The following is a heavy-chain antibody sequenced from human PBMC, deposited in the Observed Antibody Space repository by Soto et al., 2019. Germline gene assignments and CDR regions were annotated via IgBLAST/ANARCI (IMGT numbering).Heavy chain of an antibody. CDR1: GFTFSSYA. D-gene: IGHD3-22*01. Sequence: PGGSLRLSCAASGFTFSSYAMSWVRQAPGKGLEWVSAISGSGGSTYYADSVKGRFTISRDNSKNTLYLQMNSLRAEDTAVYYCAKDYYDSSGYYYVSNFDYWGKGTLVTVS. CDR2: ISGSGGST. J-gene: IGHJ4*02. V-gene: IGHV3-23*01. CDR3: AKDYYDSSGYYYVSNFDY.